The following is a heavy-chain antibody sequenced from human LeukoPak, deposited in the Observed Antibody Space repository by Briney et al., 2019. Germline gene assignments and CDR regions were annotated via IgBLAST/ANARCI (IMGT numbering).Heavy chain of an antibody. V-gene: IGHV3-9*01. Sequence: TGGSLRLSCAASGFTFDDYAMHWVRQAPGKGLEWVSGISWNSGSIGYADSVKGRFTISRDNAKNSLYLQMNSLRAEDTALYYCAKSRSYSSGWYGGEFDYWGQGTLVTVS. CDR3: AKSRSYSSGWYGGEFDY. CDR2: ISWNSGSI. J-gene: IGHJ4*02. D-gene: IGHD6-19*01. CDR1: GFTFDDYA.